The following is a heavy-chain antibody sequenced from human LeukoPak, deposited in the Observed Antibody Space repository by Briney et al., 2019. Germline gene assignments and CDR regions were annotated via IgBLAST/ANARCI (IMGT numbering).Heavy chain of an antibody. J-gene: IGHJ4*02. V-gene: IGHV3-30*02. CDR2: IRYDGSEK. CDR1: GFTFSSYG. Sequence: PGGSPRLSCAASGFTFSSYGMHWVRQAPGKGLEWVATIRYDGSEKYYAEFVTGPFTVSRDNSKNTLYLEVNSVRAEDTAVYYCAREARDQTGRAPVIWGQGTRVTVSS. CDR3: AREARDQTGRAPVI. D-gene: IGHD1-14*01.